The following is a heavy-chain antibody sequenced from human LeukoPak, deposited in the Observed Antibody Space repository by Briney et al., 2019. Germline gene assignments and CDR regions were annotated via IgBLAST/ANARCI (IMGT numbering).Heavy chain of an antibody. D-gene: IGHD3-22*01. CDR2: ISSSGSTI. J-gene: IGHJ4*02. CDR3: ARDDMYYYDSSGYSDY. Sequence: GGSLRLSCAASGFTFSSYEMNWVRQAPGKELEWVSCISSSGSTIYYADSVKGRFTISRDNAKNSLYLQMNSLRAEDTAVYYCARDDMYYYDSSGYSDYWGQGTLVTVSS. CDR1: GFTFSSYE. V-gene: IGHV3-48*03.